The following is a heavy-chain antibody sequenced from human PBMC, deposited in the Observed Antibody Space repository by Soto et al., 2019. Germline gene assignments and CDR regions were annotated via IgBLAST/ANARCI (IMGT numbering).Heavy chain of an antibody. D-gene: IGHD2-2*01. CDR1: GFTFTGYY. V-gene: IGHV1-2*02. Sequence: ASVKVSCKTSGFTFTGYYMHWVRQAPGQGLEWMGWINPNSGGTNSAQKFQGRVTMTRDTSISTAYMELSRLRSDDTAVYYCARVARFCSSISCYQIDYWGQGTLVTVS. J-gene: IGHJ4*02. CDR2: INPNSGGT. CDR3: ARVARFCSSISCYQIDY.